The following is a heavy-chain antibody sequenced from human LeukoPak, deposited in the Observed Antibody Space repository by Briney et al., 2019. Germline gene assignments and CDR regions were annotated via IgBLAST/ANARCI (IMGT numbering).Heavy chain of an antibody. Sequence: GGSLRLSCAASGLTFSSYAMHWVRQAPGKGLEWVAVISYDGSNKYYADSMKGRFTIARDNSKNSLSLQLNSLRAEDTAIYYCARLQEPYEQWLPFDYWGQGTLVTVSS. J-gene: IGHJ4*02. D-gene: IGHD5-18*01. CDR1: GLTFSSYA. CDR2: ISYDGSNK. CDR3: ARLQEPYEQWLPFDY. V-gene: IGHV3-30-3*01.